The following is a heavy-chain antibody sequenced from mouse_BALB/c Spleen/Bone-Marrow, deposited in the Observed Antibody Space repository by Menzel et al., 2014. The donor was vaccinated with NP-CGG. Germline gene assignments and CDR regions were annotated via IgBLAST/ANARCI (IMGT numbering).Heavy chain of an antibody. V-gene: IGHV1-4*01. D-gene: IGHD2-1*01. CDR2: INPSSGYT. CDR3: AHGNYGYAMDY. CDR1: GYTFTSYT. J-gene: IGHJ4*01. Sequence: VQLQQSGAELARPGASVEMSCKASGYTFTSYTMHWVKQRPGQGLEWIGYINPSSGYTNYNQKFKDKATLTADKSSSTAYTQLSSLTSEDSAVYYCAHGNYGYAMDYWGQGTSVTVSS.